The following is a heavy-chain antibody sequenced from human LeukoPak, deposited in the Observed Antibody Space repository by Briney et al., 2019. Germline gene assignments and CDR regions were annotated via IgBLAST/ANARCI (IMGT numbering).Heavy chain of an antibody. CDR1: GFTFSTYS. Sequence: GGSLRLSCAASGFTFSTYSMNWVRQAPGKGLEWVTSISSSSNIYYADSVKGRSTISRDNAKNSLYLQMNSLRAEDTAVYYCARESGYSYAYDYWGQGTLVTVSS. J-gene: IGHJ4*02. D-gene: IGHD5-18*01. CDR3: ARESGYSYAYDY. CDR2: ISSSSNI. V-gene: IGHV3-21*01.